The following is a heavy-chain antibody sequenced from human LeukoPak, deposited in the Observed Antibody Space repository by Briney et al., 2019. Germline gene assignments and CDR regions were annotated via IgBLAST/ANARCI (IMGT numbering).Heavy chain of an antibody. Sequence: GGSLRPSCAASGFTFSSYSMNWVRQAPGKGLEWVSSISSSSSYIYYADSVKGRFTISRDNAKNSLYLQMNSLRAEDTAVYYCARGALGQQLVLGYWGQGTLVTVSS. CDR1: GFTFSSYS. D-gene: IGHD6-13*01. CDR2: ISSSSSYI. J-gene: IGHJ4*02. CDR3: ARGALGQQLVLGY. V-gene: IGHV3-21*01.